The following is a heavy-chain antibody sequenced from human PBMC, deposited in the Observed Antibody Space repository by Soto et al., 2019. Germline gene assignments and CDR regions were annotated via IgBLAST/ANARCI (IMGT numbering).Heavy chain of an antibody. CDR3: ARYIPGVRYYGMDV. Sequence: EVQLLESGGGLVQPGGSLRLSCAASGFTFSSYAMKWVRQAPGKGLEWVSLIGESGTPTYYAGCVKGRFTLSRDNSGNTLFLEMYSLRAEDTAVYYCARYIPGVRYYGMDVWGQGTTVTVSS. CDR1: GFTFSSYA. D-gene: IGHD2-2*01. CDR2: IGESGTPT. J-gene: IGHJ6*02. V-gene: IGHV3-23*01.